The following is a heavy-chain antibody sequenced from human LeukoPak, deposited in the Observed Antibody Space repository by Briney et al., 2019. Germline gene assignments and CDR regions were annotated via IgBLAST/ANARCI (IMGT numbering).Heavy chain of an antibody. CDR1: GFTFSSYC. Sequence: GSLRLSFAASGFTFSSYCMHWVRQAPGKGLEWVAVICYDGSNKVYADSVKVRFTISRDNSKNTLYMHMSSLRAEDTSVYYCARSTSGSDGGFDIWGQGTMVTVSS. D-gene: IGHD1-26*01. CDR2: ICYDGSNK. J-gene: IGHJ3*02. CDR3: ARSTSGSDGGFDI. V-gene: IGHV3-33*01.